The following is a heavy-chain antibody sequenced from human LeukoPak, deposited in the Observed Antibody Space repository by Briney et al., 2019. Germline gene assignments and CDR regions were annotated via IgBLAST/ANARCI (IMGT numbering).Heavy chain of an antibody. V-gene: IGHV3-53*01. Sequence: GGSLRLSCAASGFTVSSNYMSWVRQAPGKGLEWVSVIYRGGSTYYADSVKGRFTISRDNSKTTLYLQMNSLRAEDTAVYYREKAVRWLQFHYWGQGTLVTVSS. CDR1: GFTVSSNY. CDR3: EKAVRWLQFHY. J-gene: IGHJ4*02. D-gene: IGHD5-24*01. CDR2: IYRGGST.